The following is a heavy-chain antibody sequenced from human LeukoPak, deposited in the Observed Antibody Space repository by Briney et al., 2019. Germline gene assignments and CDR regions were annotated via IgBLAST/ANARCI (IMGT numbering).Heavy chain of an antibody. D-gene: IGHD6-13*01. J-gene: IGHJ4*02. CDR3: AKDVAIAAAGTNYFDY. CDR2: FGGSGGST. CDR1: GFTFSSYA. V-gene: IGHV3-23*01. Sequence: GGSLRLSRAASGFTFSSYAMSWVRQAPGKGLEWVSTFGGSGGSTYYADSVKGRFTISRDNSKNTLYLQMNSLRAEDTAVYYCAKDVAIAAAGTNYFDYWGQGTLVTVSS.